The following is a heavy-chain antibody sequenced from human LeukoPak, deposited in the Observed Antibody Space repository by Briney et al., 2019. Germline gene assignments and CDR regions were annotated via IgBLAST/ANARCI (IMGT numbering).Heavy chain of an antibody. CDR1: GGSISSYY. J-gene: IGHJ6*03. V-gene: IGHV4-59*01. CDR2: IYYSGST. CDR3: ARASRGGNFYYYYYMDV. D-gene: IGHD3-10*01. Sequence: TTSETLSLTCTVSGGSISSYYWSWIRQPPGKGLEWIGYIYYSGSTNYNPSLKSRVTISVDTSKNQFSLKLSSVTAADTAVYYCARASRGGNFYYYYYMDVWGKGTTVTVSS.